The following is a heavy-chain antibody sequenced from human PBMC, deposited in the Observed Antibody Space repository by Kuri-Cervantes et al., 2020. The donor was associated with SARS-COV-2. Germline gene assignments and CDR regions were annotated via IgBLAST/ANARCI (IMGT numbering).Heavy chain of an antibody. D-gene: IGHD6-19*01. V-gene: IGHV3-23*01. CDR2: ISGSGGST. Sequence: GESLKISCAASGFTFSSYAMSWVRQAPGKGLEWVSAISGSGGSTYYADSVKGRFTISRDNSKNTLYLQMNSLRAEDTAVYYCARGLAVAGTDFDYWGQGTLITVSS. J-gene: IGHJ4*02. CDR3: ARGLAVAGTDFDY. CDR1: GFTFSSYA.